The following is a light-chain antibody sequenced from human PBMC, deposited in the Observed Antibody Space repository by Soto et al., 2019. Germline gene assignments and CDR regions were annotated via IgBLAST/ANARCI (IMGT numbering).Light chain of an antibody. CDR3: QQYNNWPWT. CDR1: QSVSNN. V-gene: IGKV3D-15*01. CDR2: GAS. J-gene: IGKJ1*01. Sequence: EIVLTQSPGTLSLSPGERATLSCRASQSVSNNYLAWYQQKPGQAPRLLIYGASNRATGIPDRFSGSGSGTEFTLPISSLQSEDFAVYYCQQYNNWPWTFGQGTKVDIK.